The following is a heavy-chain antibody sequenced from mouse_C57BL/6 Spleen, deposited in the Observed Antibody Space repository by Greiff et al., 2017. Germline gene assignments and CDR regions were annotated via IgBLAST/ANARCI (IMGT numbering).Heavy chain of an antibody. J-gene: IGHJ3*01. Sequence: VQLQQSGPELVKPGASVKISCKASGYTFTDYYMNWVKQSHGKSLEWIGDINPNNGGTSYNQKFKGKATLTVDKSSSTAYMELRSLTSADSAVYYCARDRASSGSWFAYWGQGTLVTVAA. CDR1: GYTFTDYY. CDR3: ARDRASSGSWFAY. CDR2: INPNNGGT. D-gene: IGHD3-1*01. V-gene: IGHV1-26*01.